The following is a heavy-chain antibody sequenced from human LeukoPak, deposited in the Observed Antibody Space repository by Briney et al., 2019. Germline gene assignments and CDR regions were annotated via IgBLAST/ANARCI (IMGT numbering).Heavy chain of an antibody. CDR1: GYTFTSYG. CDR3: ARVATYYYYMDV. Sequence: ASVKVSCKASGYTFTSYGIRWVRQAPGQGLEWMGWISAYNGNTNYAQKLQGRVTMTTDTSTSTAYMELRSLRSDDTAVYYCARVATYYYYMDVWGKGTTVTVSS. J-gene: IGHJ6*03. CDR2: ISAYNGNT. V-gene: IGHV1-18*01.